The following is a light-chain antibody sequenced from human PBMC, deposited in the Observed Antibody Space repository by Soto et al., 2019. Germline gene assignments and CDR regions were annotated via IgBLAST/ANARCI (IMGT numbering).Light chain of an antibody. CDR3: QQYGSSPT. CDR2: ATS. Sequence: EIVLTQSPGTVSLSPGESATLSCRASQSISRSDLAWYQHRPGQSPRLLIYATSSRATGIPDRFTGGGAGTGFTLTISRLEPEDSAVYYCQQYGSSPTLGGGTKVEIK. J-gene: IGKJ4*01. V-gene: IGKV3-20*01. CDR1: QSISRSD.